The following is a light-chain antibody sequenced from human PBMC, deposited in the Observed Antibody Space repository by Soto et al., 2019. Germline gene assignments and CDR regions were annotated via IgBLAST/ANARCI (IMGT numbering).Light chain of an antibody. CDR3: SSYTSGTTRYV. J-gene: IGLJ1*01. V-gene: IGLV2-14*03. CDR2: DVS. Sequence: QSVLTQPASVSGSPGQSVTISCTRTSSDVGGYNYVSWYQQNAGKAPKLTIYDVSNRPSGVSDRFSGSKSGNTASLTISGLQAEDEADYYCSSYTSGTTRYVFGTGTKVTVL. CDR1: SSDVGGYNY.